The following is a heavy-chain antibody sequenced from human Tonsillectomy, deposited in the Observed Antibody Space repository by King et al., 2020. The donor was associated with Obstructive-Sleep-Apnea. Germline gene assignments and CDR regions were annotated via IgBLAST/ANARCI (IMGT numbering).Heavy chain of an antibody. CDR1: GFTFSDYY. CDR2: IIRSSGNI. V-gene: IGHV3-11*01. Sequence: VQLVESGGGLVRPVGSLRLSCAASGFTFSDYYMSWIRQAPGKGLEWVSYIIRSSGNIYYADSVKGRFTISRDNGKNSLYLQMNSLRADDTAVYYCARGDVVRGVMTDFWGQGTLVTVSS. D-gene: IGHD3-10*01. CDR3: ARGDVVRGVMTDF. J-gene: IGHJ4*02.